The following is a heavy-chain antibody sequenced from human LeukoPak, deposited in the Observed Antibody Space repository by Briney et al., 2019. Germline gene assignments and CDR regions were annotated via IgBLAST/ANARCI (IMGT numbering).Heavy chain of an antibody. Sequence: SETLSLTCTFSGGSISPYYWSWIRQSPGKGLEWIGYMYYTGSSKYSPSLRSRVTISLGTSKNQLSLNLISVTAADTAVYYCVRSGGAGGGVWGQGTLVTVSS. CDR1: GGSISPYY. V-gene: IGHV4-59*01. CDR3: VRSGGAGGGV. D-gene: IGHD3-10*01. J-gene: IGHJ4*02. CDR2: MYYTGSS.